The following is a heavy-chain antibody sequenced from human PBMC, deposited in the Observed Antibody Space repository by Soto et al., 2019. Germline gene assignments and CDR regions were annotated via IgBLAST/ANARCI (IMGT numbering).Heavy chain of an antibody. J-gene: IGHJ4*02. CDR3: ASDVAAVAGIAY. V-gene: IGHV1-46*01. D-gene: IGHD6-19*01. CDR1: GYTFTSYY. CDR2: INPSGGST. Sequence: GASVKVSCKASGYTFTSYYMHWVRQAPGQGLEWMGIINPSGGSTSYAQKFQGRVTMTRDTSTSTVYMELSSLRSEDTAVYYCASDVAAVAGIAYCGQGPLVTVYS.